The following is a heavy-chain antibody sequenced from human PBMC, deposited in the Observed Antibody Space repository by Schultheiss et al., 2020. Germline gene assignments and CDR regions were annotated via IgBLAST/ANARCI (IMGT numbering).Heavy chain of an antibody. J-gene: IGHJ6*02. V-gene: IGHV4-30-2*01. CDR2: IYHSGST. D-gene: IGHD6-13*01. CDR1: GGSISSGGYS. CDR3: ARDRYSSSWYEAYYYYYGRDV. Sequence: SETLSLTCAVSGGSISSGGYSWSWIRQPPGKGLEWIGYIYHSGSTYYNPSLKSRVTISVDRSKNQFSLKLSSVTAADTAVYYCARDRYSSSWYEAYYYYYGRDVWGQGTT.